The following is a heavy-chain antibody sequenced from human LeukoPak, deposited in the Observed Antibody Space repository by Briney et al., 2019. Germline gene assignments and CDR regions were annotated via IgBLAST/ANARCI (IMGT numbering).Heavy chain of an antibody. D-gene: IGHD1-26*01. Sequence: PGGSLRLSCAASGFTFSSYSMNWVRQAPGKGLEWVSSISSSSSYIYYADSVKGRFTISRDNAENSLYLQMNSLRAEDTAVYYCARAGRLEWEPDDYWGQGTLVTVSS. J-gene: IGHJ4*02. CDR3: ARAGRLEWEPDDY. V-gene: IGHV3-21*01. CDR2: ISSSSSYI. CDR1: GFTFSSYS.